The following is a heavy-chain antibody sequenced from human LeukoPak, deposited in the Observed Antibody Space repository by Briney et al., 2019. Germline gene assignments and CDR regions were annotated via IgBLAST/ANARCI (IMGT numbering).Heavy chain of an antibody. CDR2: IKRDGSEI. CDR1: GFSFVNAS. CDR3: ESTDSPY. D-gene: IGHD2-2*01. V-gene: IGHV3-7*01. J-gene: IGHJ4*02. Sequence: PGGSLRLSCLTSGFSFVNASMSWVRQAPGKGLEGVAIIKRDGSEIYYVDSVKGRFTISRDSAKKSLFLQMNSLRAEDTAIYYCESTDSPYWGQGTLVTVSS.